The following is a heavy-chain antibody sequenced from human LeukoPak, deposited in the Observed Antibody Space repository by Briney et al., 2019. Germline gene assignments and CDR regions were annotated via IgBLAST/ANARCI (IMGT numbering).Heavy chain of an antibody. D-gene: IGHD2-15*01. Sequence: PSETLSLTCAVYGGSFSGYYWSWIRQPPGKGLEWIGEINHSGSTNYNPSLKSRVTISVDTSKNQFSLKLSSVTAADTAVYYCARALALPDCSGGSCYSEPWGQGTLVTVSS. J-gene: IGHJ5*02. V-gene: IGHV4-34*01. CDR2: INHSGST. CDR3: ARALALPDCSGGSCYSEP. CDR1: GGSFSGYY.